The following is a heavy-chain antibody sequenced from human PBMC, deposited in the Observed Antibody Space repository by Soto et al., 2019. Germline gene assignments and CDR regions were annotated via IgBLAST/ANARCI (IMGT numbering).Heavy chain of an antibody. D-gene: IGHD5-18*01. J-gene: IGHJ2*01. Sequence: QVQLVESGGGVVQPGRSLRLSCAASGFTFSSYAMHWVRQAPGKGLEWVAVISYDGSNKYYADSVKGRFTISRDNSKYTLHLQMNSRRAEDTAVYYCARDPLWGTAMVLWYFDLWGRGTLVTVSS. CDR3: ARDPLWGTAMVLWYFDL. CDR1: GFTFSSYA. CDR2: ISYDGSNK. V-gene: IGHV3-30-3*01.